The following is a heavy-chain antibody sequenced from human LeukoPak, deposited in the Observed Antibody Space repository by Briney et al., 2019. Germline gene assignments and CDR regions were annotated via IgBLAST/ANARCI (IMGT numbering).Heavy chain of an antibody. D-gene: IGHD1-26*01. CDR3: ARDPEGAAVFDY. V-gene: IGHV1-69*04. CDR2: IIPILGIA. CDR1: GGTFSSYA. J-gene: IGHJ4*02. Sequence: ASVKVSCKASGGTFSSYAISWVRQAPGQGLEWMGRIIPILGIANYAQKFQGRVTITADKSTSTAYMELSSLRSEDTAVYYCARDPEGAAVFDYWGQGTLVTVSS.